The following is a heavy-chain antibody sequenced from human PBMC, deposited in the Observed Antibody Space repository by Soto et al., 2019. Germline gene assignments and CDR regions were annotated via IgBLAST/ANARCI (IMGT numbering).Heavy chain of an antibody. D-gene: IGHD6-19*01. CDR2: FDPEDGET. CDR1: GYTLTELS. CDR3: ATRTSESGWSLVVAEYFQH. V-gene: IGHV1-24*01. Sequence: GASVKVSCKVSGYTLTELSMHWVRQAPGKGLEWMGGFDPEDGETIYAQKFQGRVTMTEDTSTDTAYMELSSLRSEDTAVYYCATRTSESGWSLVVAEYFQHWGQGTLVTVSS. J-gene: IGHJ1*01.